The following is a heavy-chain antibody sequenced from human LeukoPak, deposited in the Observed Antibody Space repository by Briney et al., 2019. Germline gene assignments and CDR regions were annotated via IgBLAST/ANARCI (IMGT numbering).Heavy chain of an antibody. V-gene: IGHV3-21*01. CDR2: ISSSSSYI. CDR3: ARDYGSGSHYNPHGAFDI. CDR1: GFTFSSYS. D-gene: IGHD3-10*01. J-gene: IGHJ3*02. Sequence: GGSLRLSCAASGFTFSSYSMNWVRQAPGKGLEWVSSISSSSSYIYYADSVKGRFTISRDNAKNSLYLQMNSLRAGDTAVYYCARDYGSGSHYNPHGAFDIWGQGTMVTVSS.